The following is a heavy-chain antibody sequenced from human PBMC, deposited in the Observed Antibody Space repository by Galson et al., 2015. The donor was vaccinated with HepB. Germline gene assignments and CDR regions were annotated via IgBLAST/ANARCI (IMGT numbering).Heavy chain of an antibody. CDR2: ISGDGSTI. D-gene: IGHD3-22*01. J-gene: IGHJ3*02. CDR3: TRDLDYRDGSAYYDAFDI. Sequence: SLRLSCAASGFTFRTYAMHWVRQAPGKGLEWVSWISGDGSTINYADSVKGRFSISRDNAENSLYLHLSSLRAEDTAVYYCTRDLDYRDGSAYYDAFDIWGQGTKVTVS. V-gene: IGHV3-48*01. CDR1: GFTFRTYA.